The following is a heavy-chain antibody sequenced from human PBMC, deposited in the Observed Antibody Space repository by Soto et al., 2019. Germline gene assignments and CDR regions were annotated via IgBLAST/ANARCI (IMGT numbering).Heavy chain of an antibody. CDR2: IYWDDDR. Sequence: QITLKESGPTLVKPTQTLTLTCSFSGFSLSSSGVGVAWIRQPPGKALEWLALIYWDDDRRYSPSLRSRLTLTKDTSRNQVVLTMTNMAPVDTATYYRAHIRSIIGMAYYFDYWGQGTLVTVSS. D-gene: IGHD1-20*01. CDR1: GFSLSSSGVG. V-gene: IGHV2-5*02. J-gene: IGHJ4*02. CDR3: AHIRSIIGMAYYFDY.